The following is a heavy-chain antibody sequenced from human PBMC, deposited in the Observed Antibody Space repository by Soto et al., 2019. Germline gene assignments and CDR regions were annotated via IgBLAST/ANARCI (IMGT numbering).Heavy chain of an antibody. Sequence: GASVKVSCKASGVTFNRQDMRWVRQAPGQGLEWMGGIIPMFGTPHYAEKFQDRVTITADESTGTAYLELSSLKSEDTAVYYCARGSIRMTTGRRVSPYYFDYWGQGNLVTV. CDR3: ARGSIRMTTGRRVSPYYFDY. CDR1: GVTFNRQD. V-gene: IGHV1-69*13. J-gene: IGHJ4*02. D-gene: IGHD3-10*01. CDR2: IIPMFGTP.